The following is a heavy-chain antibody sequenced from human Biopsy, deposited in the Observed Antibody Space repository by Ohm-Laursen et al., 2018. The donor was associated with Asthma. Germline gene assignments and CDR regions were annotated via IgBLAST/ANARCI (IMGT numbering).Heavy chain of an antibody. CDR3: ARAVDYSHYYGIDV. J-gene: IGHJ6*02. V-gene: IGHV1-18*01. CDR1: GYTFNSAG. Sequence: ASVKVSCKTSGYTFNSAGITWVRQAPGQGLEWMGWLSVYNGNTKVAQKLQDRVTMITDTSTSTAYMELRSLRSDDTAVYFCARAVDYSHYYGIDVWGQGTTVTVS. D-gene: IGHD3-10*01. CDR2: LSVYNGNT.